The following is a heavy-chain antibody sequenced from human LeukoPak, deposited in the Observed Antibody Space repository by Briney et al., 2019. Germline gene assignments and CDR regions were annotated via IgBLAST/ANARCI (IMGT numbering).Heavy chain of an antibody. CDR3: ATGPGLAEYFQH. V-gene: IGHV1-24*01. CDR1: GYTLTELS. J-gene: IGHJ1*01. Sequence: GASVKVSCKVSGYTLTELSMHWVRQAPGKGLEWMGGFDPEDGETIYAQKFQGRVTMTEDTSTDTAYMELSSLRSEGTAVYYCATGPGLAEYFQHWGQGTLVTVSS. CDR2: FDPEDGET.